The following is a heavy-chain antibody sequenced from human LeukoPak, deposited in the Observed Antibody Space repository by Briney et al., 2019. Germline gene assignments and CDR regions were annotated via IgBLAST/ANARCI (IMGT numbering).Heavy chain of an antibody. CDR2: ISYDGSNK. Sequence: GGSLRLSCAASGFTFSSYAMHWVRQAPGKGLEWVAAISYDGSNKFYADSVKGRSTISRDNSKNTLYLQMNSLRAEDTAVYYCAKDYYDRTLDAFDIWGQGTMVTVSS. CDR3: AKDYYDRTLDAFDI. D-gene: IGHD3-22*01. V-gene: IGHV3-30*18. J-gene: IGHJ3*02. CDR1: GFTFSSYA.